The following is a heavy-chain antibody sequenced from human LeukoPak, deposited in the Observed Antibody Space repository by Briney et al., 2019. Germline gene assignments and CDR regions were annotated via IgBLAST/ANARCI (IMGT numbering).Heavy chain of an antibody. CDR2: INHSGST. CDR1: GGSFSGYY. V-gene: IGHV4-34*01. CDR3: ASEDYYDSSGYYSDAFDI. D-gene: IGHD3-22*01. J-gene: IGHJ3*02. Sequence: SETLSLTCAVYGGSFSGYYWSWIRQPPGKGLEWIGEINHSGSTNYNPSLKSRVTISVDTSKNQFSLKLSSVTAADTAVYYCASEDYYDSSGYYSDAFDIWGQGTMVTVSS.